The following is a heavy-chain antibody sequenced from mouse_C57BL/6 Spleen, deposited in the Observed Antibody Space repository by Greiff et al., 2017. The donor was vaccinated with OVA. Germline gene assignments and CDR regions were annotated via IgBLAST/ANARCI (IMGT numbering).Heavy chain of an antibody. CDR2: IYPGDGDT. J-gene: IGHJ4*01. CDR1: GYAFSSYW. V-gene: IGHV1-80*01. D-gene: IGHD1-1*02. CDR3: AREDYSYYAMDY. Sequence: VKLQESGAELVKPGASVKISCKASGYAFSSYWMNWVKQRPGKGLEWIGQIYPGDGDTNYNGKFKGKATLTADKSSSTAYMQLSSLTSEDSAVYFCAREDYSYYAMDYWGQGTSVTVSS.